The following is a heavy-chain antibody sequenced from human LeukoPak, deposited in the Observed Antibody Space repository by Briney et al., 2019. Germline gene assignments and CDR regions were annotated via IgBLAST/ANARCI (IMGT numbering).Heavy chain of an antibody. CDR2: ISGSGGST. J-gene: IGHJ4*02. D-gene: IGHD2-2*01. CDR1: GFTFSSYA. Sequence: GGSLRLSCAASGFTFSSYAISWVRQAPGKGLEWVSAISGSGGSTYYADSVKGRFTISRDNSKNTLYLQMNSLRAEDTAAYYCAKAIKGGYCSSTSCRGFDYWGQGTLVTVSS. CDR3: AKAIKGGYCSSTSCRGFDY. V-gene: IGHV3-23*01.